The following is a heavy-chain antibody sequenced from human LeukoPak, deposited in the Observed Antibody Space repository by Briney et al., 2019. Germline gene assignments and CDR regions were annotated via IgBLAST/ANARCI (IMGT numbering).Heavy chain of an antibody. Sequence: SQTLSLTCAVSGGSISSGGYSWSWIRQPPGKGLEWIGYIYHSGSTYYNPSLKSRVTLSVDTSKNQFSLKLSSVTAADTAVYYCARLIVGATPGFDYWGQGTLVTASS. CDR1: GGSISSGGYS. J-gene: IGHJ4*02. CDR2: IYHSGST. D-gene: IGHD1-26*01. V-gene: IGHV4-30-2*02. CDR3: ARLIVGATPGFDY.